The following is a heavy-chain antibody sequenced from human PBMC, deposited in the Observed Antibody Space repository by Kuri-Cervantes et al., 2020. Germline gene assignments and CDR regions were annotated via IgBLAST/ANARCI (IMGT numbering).Heavy chain of an antibody. D-gene: IGHD2-15*01. J-gene: IGHJ4*02. V-gene: IGHV1-2*02. CDR2: INPNTGGT. Sequence: ASVKVSCKASGYTFTGYYIHWVRQAPGQGLEWMGWINPNTGGTNYAQKFQGRVTMTRDTSISTAYMELSRLRSDDTAVYYCAREPHCSGDALDSWGQGTMVTVSS. CDR3: AREPHCSGDALDS. CDR1: GYTFTGYY.